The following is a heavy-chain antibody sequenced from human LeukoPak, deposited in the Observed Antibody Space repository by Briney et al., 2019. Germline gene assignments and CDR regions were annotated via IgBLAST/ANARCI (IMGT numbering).Heavy chain of an antibody. J-gene: IGHJ4*02. D-gene: IGHD5/OR15-5a*01. V-gene: IGHV4-38-2*01. CDR3: ARQSTYHYFDY. CDR2: IYDSGST. Sequence: SETLSLTCAVSGYSISSGYYWGWIRQPPGKGLVWIVSIYDSGSTYYNPSLKSRVTISVDTSKNQFSLKLSSVTAADTAVYYCARQSTYHYFDYWGQGTLVTVSS. CDR1: GYSISSGYY.